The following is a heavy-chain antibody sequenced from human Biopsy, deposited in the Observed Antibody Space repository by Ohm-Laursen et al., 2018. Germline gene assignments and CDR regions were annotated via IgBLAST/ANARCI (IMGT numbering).Heavy chain of an antibody. Sequence: SDTLSLTCTVSGGSISSETNYWGWIRQPPGKGLEWIGSIFYGGITYYNPSLKGRVTISVDTSKNQFSLNLSSVTGADTAVYYCARHPTGFWFDPWGHGTLVTVSS. V-gene: IGHV4-39*01. CDR1: GGSISSETNY. J-gene: IGHJ5*02. CDR2: IFYGGIT. CDR3: ARHPTGFWFDP.